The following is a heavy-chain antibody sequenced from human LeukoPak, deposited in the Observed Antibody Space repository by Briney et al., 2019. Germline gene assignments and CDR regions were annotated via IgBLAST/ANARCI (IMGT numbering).Heavy chain of an antibody. CDR1: GGSISSSSYY. Sequence: ETLSLTCTVSGGSISSSSYYWGWIRQPPGKGLVWVSALHSGGHTFYADSVRGRFIISRDISKNTLHLQMNDLGAEDTALYYCVRGLSGVSSWYFDLWGRGTLVSVSS. J-gene: IGHJ2*01. D-gene: IGHD7-27*01. V-gene: IGHV3-53*01. CDR2: LHSGGHT. CDR3: VRGLSGVSSWYFDL.